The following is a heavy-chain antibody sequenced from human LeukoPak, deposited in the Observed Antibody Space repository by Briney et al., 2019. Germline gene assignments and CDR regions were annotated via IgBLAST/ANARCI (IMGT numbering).Heavy chain of an antibody. Sequence: ASVNVSCKASGYTFTGQYLNWLGQAPGQGLEGMGRINPNSGDTKYADKFQGRVIMTRDTSTSTAYMEPNGLRSNDTASYYCAIDMWELPSGYYYDYWGQGTLVTVSS. CDR1: GYTFTGQY. CDR2: INPNSGDT. D-gene: IGHD1-26*01. J-gene: IGHJ4*02. CDR3: AIDMWELPSGYYYDY. V-gene: IGHV1-2*06.